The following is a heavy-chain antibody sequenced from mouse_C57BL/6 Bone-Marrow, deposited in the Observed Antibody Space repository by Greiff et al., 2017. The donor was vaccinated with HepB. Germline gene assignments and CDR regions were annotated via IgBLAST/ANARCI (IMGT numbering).Heavy chain of an antibody. V-gene: IGHV8-12*01. CDR1: FFSLITSFIF. J-gene: IGHJ1*03. CDR2: IYWDDDK. D-gene: IGHD1-1*01. CDR3: ARRVTTVGYFDV. Sequence: QVTPPFSFPFLFPSSPPPIPPFSFSFFSLITSFIFFIFILHPSLKFLYFLSHIYWDDDKRYNPSLKSRLTISKDTSRNQVFLKITSVDTADTATYYCARRVTTVGYFDVWGTGTTVTVSS.